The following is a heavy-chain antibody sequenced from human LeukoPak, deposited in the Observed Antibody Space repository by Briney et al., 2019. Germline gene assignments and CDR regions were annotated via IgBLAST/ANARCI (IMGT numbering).Heavy chain of an antibody. D-gene: IGHD1-7*01. V-gene: IGHV1-18*01. CDR3: ARGPKYNWNYGYYYYYMDV. Sequence: ASVKVSCKASGYTVTSYGISWVRQAPGQGLEWMGWISAYNGNTNYAQKLQGRVTMTTDTSTSTAYMELRSLRSDDTAVYYCARGPKYNWNYGYYYYYMDVWGKGTTVTVSS. J-gene: IGHJ6*03. CDR2: ISAYNGNT. CDR1: GYTVTSYG.